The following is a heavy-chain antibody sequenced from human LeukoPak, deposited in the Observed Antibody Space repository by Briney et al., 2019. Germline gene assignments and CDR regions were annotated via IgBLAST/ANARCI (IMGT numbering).Heavy chain of an antibody. V-gene: IGHV1-69*04. Sequence: SVKVSCKASGGTFSSYAISWVRQAPGQGLEWMGRIIPILGIANYAQKFQGRVTITADKSTSTAYMELSSLRSEDTAVYYCARDRYGYSSSWYDYWGQGTLVTVSS. CDR2: IIPILGIA. D-gene: IGHD6-13*01. CDR1: GGTFSSYA. CDR3: ARDRYGYSSSWYDY. J-gene: IGHJ4*02.